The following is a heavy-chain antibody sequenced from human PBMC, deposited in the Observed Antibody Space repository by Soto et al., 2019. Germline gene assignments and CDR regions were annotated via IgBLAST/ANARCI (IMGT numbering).Heavy chain of an antibody. J-gene: IGHJ4*02. CDR3: ARRCGSAIDY. V-gene: IGHV4-59*08. Sequence: SETLSLTCTVSGGSISSYYWSWIRQPPGKGLEWIGYIYYSGSTNYNPSLKSRVTISVDTSKNQFSLKLSSVTAADTAVYYCARRCGSAIDYWGQGTLVTVSS. CDR1: GGSISSYY. CDR2: IYYSGST. D-gene: IGHD1-26*01.